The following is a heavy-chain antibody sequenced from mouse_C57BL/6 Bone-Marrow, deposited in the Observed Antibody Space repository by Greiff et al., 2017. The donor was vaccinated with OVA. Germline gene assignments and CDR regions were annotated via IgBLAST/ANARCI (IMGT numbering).Heavy chain of an antibody. CDR1: GFTFRSYG. D-gene: IGHD2-4*01. CDR3: ARLRLRFDY. Sequence: EVQGVESGGDLVKPGGSLKLSCAASGFTFRSYGMSWVRQTPDKRLEWVATISSGGSYTYYPDSVKGRFTISRDNAKNTLYLQMSSLKSEDTAMYYCARLRLRFDYWGQGTTLTVSS. J-gene: IGHJ2*01. CDR2: ISSGGSYT. V-gene: IGHV5-6*01.